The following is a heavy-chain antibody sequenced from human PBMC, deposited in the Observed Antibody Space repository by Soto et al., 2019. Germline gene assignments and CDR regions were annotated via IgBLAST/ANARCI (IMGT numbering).Heavy chain of an antibody. V-gene: IGHV4-39*01. Sequence: QLQLQESGPGLVKPSETLSLTCTVSGGSISSSSYYWGWIRQPPGKGLEWIGSIYYSGSTYYNPSLKSRVTISVDTSKNQFSLKLSSVTAADTAVYYCARRRVGIAVAGTDTTHGDYWGQGTLVTVSS. D-gene: IGHD6-19*01. CDR1: GGSISSSSYY. J-gene: IGHJ4*02. CDR2: IYYSGST. CDR3: ARRRVGIAVAGTDTTHGDY.